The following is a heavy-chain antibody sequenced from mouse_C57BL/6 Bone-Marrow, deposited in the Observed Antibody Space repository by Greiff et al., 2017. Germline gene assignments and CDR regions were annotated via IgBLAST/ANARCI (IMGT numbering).Heavy chain of an antibody. CDR3: ARSDWAWFAY. V-gene: IGHV1-64*01. CDR2: IHPNSGST. J-gene: IGHJ3*01. CDR1: GYTFTSYW. D-gene: IGHD4-1*01. Sequence: VQLQQPGAELVKPGASVKLSCKASGYTFTSYWMHWVKQRPGPGLEWIGMIHPNSGSTNYNEKFKSKATLTVDKSSSTAYMQRSSLTSEDSAVYYCARSDWAWFAYWGQGTLVTVSA.